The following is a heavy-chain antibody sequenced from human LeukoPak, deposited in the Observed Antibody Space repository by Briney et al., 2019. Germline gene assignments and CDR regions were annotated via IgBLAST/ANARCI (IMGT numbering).Heavy chain of an antibody. Sequence: GGSLRLSCAASGFTFSSYGMHWVRQAPGKGLEWVAFTRHDGSKKYYADSVKGRFTISRDNSKNTLYLQMNSLRAGDTAVYYCAKGSKLVVITRDHYMAVWGKGTTVTISS. CDR3: AKGSKLVVITRDHYMAV. J-gene: IGHJ6*03. D-gene: IGHD3-22*01. V-gene: IGHV3-30*02. CDR2: TRHDGSKK. CDR1: GFTFSSYG.